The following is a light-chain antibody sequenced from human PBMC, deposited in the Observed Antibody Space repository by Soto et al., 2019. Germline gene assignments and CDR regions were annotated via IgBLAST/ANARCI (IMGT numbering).Light chain of an antibody. CDR1: NSNIGSNS. Sequence: QSVLTQPPSASGTNGQWVTISCSGNNSNIGSNSVNWYQQFPRTAPALPIYNNNQLPSGVPDRFSDSKSGTSASLAISRLQSEDEAVYCCAAWNDSLNGYVFGTGTKVTVL. CDR2: NNN. V-gene: IGLV1-44*01. J-gene: IGLJ1*01. CDR3: AAWNDSLNGYV.